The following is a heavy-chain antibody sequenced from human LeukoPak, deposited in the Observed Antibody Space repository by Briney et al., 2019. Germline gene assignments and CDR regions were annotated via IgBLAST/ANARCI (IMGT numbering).Heavy chain of an antibody. D-gene: IGHD1-26*01. CDR1: GFTFSSHA. J-gene: IGHJ4*02. Sequence: LTGGSLRLSCAASGFTFSSHAMTWVRQAPGKGLEWVSAISGSGGTQYAGSVKGRFTISRDISNNTLYLQMNSLRAEDTAVYYCAKDTDVGYWGQGTLVTVSS. V-gene: IGHV3-23*01. CDR3: AKDTDVGY. CDR2: ISGSGGT.